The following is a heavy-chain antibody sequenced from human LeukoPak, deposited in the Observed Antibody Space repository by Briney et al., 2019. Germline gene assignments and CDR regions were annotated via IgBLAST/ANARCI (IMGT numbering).Heavy chain of an antibody. CDR3: ARRTNIAVAGTKYYYYDMDV. V-gene: IGHV4-34*01. CDR2: INHSGST. J-gene: IGHJ6*02. D-gene: IGHD6-19*01. CDR1: GVSFSGYY. Sequence: SSETLSLTCAVYGVSFSGYYWSWIRQPPGKGLEWIGEINHSGSTNYNPSLKSRVTISVDTSKNQFSLKLSSVTAADTAVYYCARRTNIAVAGTKYYYYDMDVWGQGTTVTVSS.